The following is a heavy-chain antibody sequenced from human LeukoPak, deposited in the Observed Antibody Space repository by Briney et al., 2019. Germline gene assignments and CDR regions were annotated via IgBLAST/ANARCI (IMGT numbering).Heavy chain of an antibody. V-gene: IGHV1-69*05. CDR1: GGTFSSYA. Sequence: SVKVSCKASGGTFSSYAISWVRQAPGQGLEWMGGIIPIFGTANYAQKFQGRVTITTDESTSTAYMELSSLRSEDAAVYYCARMYYYGSGSYSNSAHFDYWGQGTLVTVSS. CDR2: IIPIFGTA. CDR3: ARMYYYGSGSYSNSAHFDY. J-gene: IGHJ4*02. D-gene: IGHD3-10*01.